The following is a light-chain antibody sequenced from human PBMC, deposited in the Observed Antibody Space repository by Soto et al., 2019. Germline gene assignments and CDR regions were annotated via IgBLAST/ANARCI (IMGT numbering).Light chain of an antibody. CDR3: QQYNSYALT. J-gene: IGKJ1*01. V-gene: IGKV3-15*01. CDR1: QSISDT. Sequence: EIVMTQSPATLSVSPGGRATLSCRASQSISDTLAWYQQKPGQAPRLLIYGASRRATGIPARFSGSGSGTDFTLTISILQPDYVATYYWQQYNSYALTFGQGTKVDIK. CDR2: GAS.